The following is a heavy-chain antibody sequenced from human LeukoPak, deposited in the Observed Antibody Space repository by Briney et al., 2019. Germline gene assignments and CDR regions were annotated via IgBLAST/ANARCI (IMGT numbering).Heavy chain of an antibody. D-gene: IGHD2-15*01. CDR1: GGSISSGGYS. V-gene: IGHV4-30-2*01. Sequence: SETLSLTCAVSGGSISSGGYSWSWIRQPPGQGLEWIGYIYHSGSTYYNPSLKSRVTISVDRSKNQFSLKLSSVTAADTAVYYCARVGRGGNFDYWGQGTLVTVSS. CDR3: ARVGRGGNFDY. J-gene: IGHJ4*02. CDR2: IYHSGST.